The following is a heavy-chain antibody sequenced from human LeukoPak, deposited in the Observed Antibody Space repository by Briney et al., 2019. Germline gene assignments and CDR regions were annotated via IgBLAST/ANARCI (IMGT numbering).Heavy chain of an antibody. CDR2: INAGNGNT. Sequence: ASVKVSCKASGYTFTSYAMHWVRQAPGQRLEWMGWINAGNGNTKYSQEFQGRVTITRDTSASTAYMELSSLRSEDMAVYYCARDRGSSSLWFGESENWFDPWGQGTLVTVSS. CDR3: ARDRGSSSLWFGESENWFDP. J-gene: IGHJ5*02. D-gene: IGHD3-10*01. CDR1: GYTFTSYA. V-gene: IGHV1-3*03.